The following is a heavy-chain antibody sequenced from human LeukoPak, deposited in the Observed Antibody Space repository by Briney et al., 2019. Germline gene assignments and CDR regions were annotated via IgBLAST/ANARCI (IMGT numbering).Heavy chain of an antibody. Sequence: GGSLRLSCAASGFTFSSYWMSWVRQAPGKGLEWVANIKQDGSEKYYVDSVKGRFTISRDNAKNSLYLQMNSLRAEDTALYYCAKTLGVYYDFWSGYPLWAFDIWGQGTMVTVSS. J-gene: IGHJ3*02. CDR3: AKTLGVYYDFWSGYPLWAFDI. CDR2: IKQDGSEK. D-gene: IGHD3-3*01. CDR1: GFTFSSYW. V-gene: IGHV3-7*03.